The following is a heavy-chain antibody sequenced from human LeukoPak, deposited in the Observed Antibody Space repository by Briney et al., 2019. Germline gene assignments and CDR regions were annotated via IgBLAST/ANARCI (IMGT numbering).Heavy chain of an antibody. CDR1: GFTFRNYG. CDR2: ASGSGSSS. J-gene: IGHJ4*02. D-gene: IGHD4-11*01. Sequence: GRSLRLSCAASGFTFRNYGMHWVRQAPGKGLEWVSAASGSGSSSYYADSVKGRFTISRDNSKNTLYLQMNSLRADDTAVYYCAKLTGVTTGDYWGQGTLVTVSS. CDR3: AKLTGVTTGDY. V-gene: IGHV3-23*01.